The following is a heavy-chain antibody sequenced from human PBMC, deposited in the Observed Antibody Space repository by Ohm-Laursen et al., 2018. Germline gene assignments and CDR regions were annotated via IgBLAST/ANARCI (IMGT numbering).Heavy chain of an antibody. J-gene: IGHJ4*02. CDR2: ISAYNGNT. Sequence: SVKVSCKASGYTFTSYGISWARQAPGQGLEWMGWISAYNGNTNYAQKLQGRVTMTTDTSTSTAYMELRSLRSDGTAVYYCALHRDGYNYFDYWGQGTLVTVSS. CDR1: GYTFTSYG. V-gene: IGHV1-18*01. D-gene: IGHD5-24*01. CDR3: ALHRDGYNYFDY.